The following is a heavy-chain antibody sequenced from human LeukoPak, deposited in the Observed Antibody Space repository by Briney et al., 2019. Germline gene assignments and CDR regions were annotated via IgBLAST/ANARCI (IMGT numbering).Heavy chain of an antibody. D-gene: IGHD5-24*01. CDR3: VRSITMFQH. CDR2: ITRNGGST. Sequence: GGSLRLSCAASGFTFDEYGMSWVRQAPGKGLEWVCGITRNGGSTGYADSVKGRFTISRDNAKNSVYLQMNSLRAEDTALYYWVRSITMFQHWGQGTLVTVSS. J-gene: IGHJ1*01. CDR1: GFTFDEYG. V-gene: IGHV3-20*04.